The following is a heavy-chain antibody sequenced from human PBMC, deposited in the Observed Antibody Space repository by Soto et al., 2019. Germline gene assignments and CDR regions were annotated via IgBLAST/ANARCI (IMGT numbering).Heavy chain of an antibody. V-gene: IGHV1-2*04. CDR1: GYTFTGYY. J-gene: IGHJ5*02. CDR2: INPNSGGT. D-gene: IGHD2-15*01. CDR3: ARETYYCSGGTSLNYSVP. Sequence: ASVKVSCKASGYTFTGYYMHWVRQAPGQGLEWMGWINPNSGGTNYAQKFQGWVTMTRDTSISTAYMELSRLRSDDTAVYYCARETYYCSGGTSLNYSVPLGQGTLVTVPS.